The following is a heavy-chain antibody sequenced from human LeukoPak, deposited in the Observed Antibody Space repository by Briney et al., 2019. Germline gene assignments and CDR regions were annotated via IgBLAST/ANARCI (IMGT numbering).Heavy chain of an antibody. CDR1: GFTFSSYG. D-gene: IGHD2-2*01. Sequence: GGSLRLSCAASGFTFSSYGMHWVRQAPGKGLEWVAVIWYDGSNKYYADSVKGRFTISRDNSKNTLYLQMNSLRAEDTAVYYCARAPPVVPAALALYGMDVWGQGTTDTVSS. J-gene: IGHJ6*02. CDR3: ARAPPVVPAALALYGMDV. CDR2: IWYDGSNK. V-gene: IGHV3-33*01.